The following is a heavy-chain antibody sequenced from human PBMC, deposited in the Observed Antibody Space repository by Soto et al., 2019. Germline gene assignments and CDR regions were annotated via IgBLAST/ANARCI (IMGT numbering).Heavy chain of an antibody. CDR3: ARGSSSWYFGAFDI. Sequence: GASVKVSCKASGGTFSSYAISWVRQAPGQGLEWMGGIIPIFGTANYAQKFQGRVTITADKSTSTAYMELSSLRSEDTAVYYCARGSSSWYFGAFDIWGQGTMVTVSS. CDR2: IIPIFGTA. J-gene: IGHJ3*02. D-gene: IGHD6-13*01. V-gene: IGHV1-69*06. CDR1: GGTFSSYA.